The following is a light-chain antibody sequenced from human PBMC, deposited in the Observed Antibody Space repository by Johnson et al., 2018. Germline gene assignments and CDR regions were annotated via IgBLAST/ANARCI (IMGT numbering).Light chain of an antibody. CDR3: GTWDSSLSAGNV. CDR2: ENN. Sequence: QSVLTQPPSVSAAPGQKVTISCSGSSSNIGNNYVSWYQQLPGTAPKLLIYENNKRPSGIPDRFSGSKSGTSATLGITGLKTADEADYYCGTWDSSLSAGNVFGTGTKVTVL. V-gene: IGLV1-51*02. J-gene: IGLJ1*01. CDR1: SSNIGNNY.